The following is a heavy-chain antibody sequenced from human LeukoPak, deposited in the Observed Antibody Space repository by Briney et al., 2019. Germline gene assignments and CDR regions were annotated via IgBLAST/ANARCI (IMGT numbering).Heavy chain of an antibody. Sequence: PGGSLRLSCAASGFTFSSYSMNWVRQAPGKGLEWVSSISSSSSYIYYADSVKGRFTISRDNAKNSLYLQMNSLRAEDTAVYYCARDGRYCTNGVCYTPFDYWGQGTLVTVSS. J-gene: IGHJ4*02. CDR3: ARDGRYCTNGVCYTPFDY. D-gene: IGHD2-8*01. V-gene: IGHV3-21*01. CDR2: ISSSSSYI. CDR1: GFTFSSYS.